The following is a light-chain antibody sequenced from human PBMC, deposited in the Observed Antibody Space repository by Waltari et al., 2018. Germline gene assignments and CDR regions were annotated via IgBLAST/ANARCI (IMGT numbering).Light chain of an antibody. CDR1: SSNIGASYD. V-gene: IGLV1-40*01. CDR2: ANT. Sequence: QSVLTQPPSVSGAPGQRVTVSCTGSSSNIGASYDVSWYQQLPGTAPKLLIYANTKRPSGVPDRVSGSKSGTSASLAITGLQADDEADYYCQSYDSSLSGSVFGGGTKLTVL. CDR3: QSYDSSLSGSV. J-gene: IGLJ2*01.